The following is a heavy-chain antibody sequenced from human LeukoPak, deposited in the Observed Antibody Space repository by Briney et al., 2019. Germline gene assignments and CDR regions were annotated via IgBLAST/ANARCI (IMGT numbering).Heavy chain of an antibody. CDR3: AKSSRGYEDLDY. D-gene: IGHD5-12*01. V-gene: IGHV3-30*02. Sequence: PGGSLRLSCAATGFAFSNYGMHWVRQAPGKGLEWVAFIQYDGSNKFYADSVKGRFTISRDNSKNTLYLQMNSLRAEDAAVYYCAKSSRGYEDLDYWAQGTLVTVSS. CDR2: IQYDGSNK. CDR1: GFAFSNYG. J-gene: IGHJ4*02.